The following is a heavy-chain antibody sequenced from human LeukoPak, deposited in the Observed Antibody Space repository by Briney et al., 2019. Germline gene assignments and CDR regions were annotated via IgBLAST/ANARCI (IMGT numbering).Heavy chain of an antibody. D-gene: IGHD3-10*01. CDR1: GFTFSSYS. CDR3: ASNVLLWFGERYYFDY. Sequence: PGGSLRLSCAASGFTFSSYSMNWVRQAPGKGLEWVSYINSGSSTIYYADSVKGRFTISRDNAKNSLYLQMNSLRDEDTAVYYCASNVLLWFGERYYFDYWGQGTLVTVSS. CDR2: INSGSSTI. V-gene: IGHV3-48*02. J-gene: IGHJ4*02.